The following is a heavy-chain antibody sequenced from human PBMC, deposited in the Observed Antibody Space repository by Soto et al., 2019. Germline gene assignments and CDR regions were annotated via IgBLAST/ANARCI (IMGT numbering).Heavy chain of an antibody. CDR3: ARVVGALGHWFDP. Sequence: QVQLVQSGAEVKKPGASVKVSCKPSGYNFTSYGISWVRQAPGQGLEWMGRISAYNGNTNYARKLQGRVTMTTDTSTSTVYMEVRSLRSDEPAVYYCARVVGALGHWFDPWGQGTLVTVSS. V-gene: IGHV1-18*01. CDR1: GYNFTSYG. J-gene: IGHJ5*02. D-gene: IGHD2-15*01. CDR2: ISAYNGNT.